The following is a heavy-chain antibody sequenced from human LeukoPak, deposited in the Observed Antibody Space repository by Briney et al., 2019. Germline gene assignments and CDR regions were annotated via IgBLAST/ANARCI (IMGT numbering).Heavy chain of an antibody. V-gene: IGHV4-38-2*02. J-gene: IGHJ4*02. CDR1: GYSISSGYY. Sequence: SETLSLTCAVSGYSISSGYYWGWIRQPPGKGLEGIGSIYHSGSTYYNPSLKSRVTISVDTSKNQFSLKLSSVTAADTAVYYCARDSPPYDFWSGYQRDTYFDYWGQGTLVTVSS. CDR3: ARDSPPYDFWSGYQRDTYFDY. D-gene: IGHD3-3*01. CDR2: IYHSGST.